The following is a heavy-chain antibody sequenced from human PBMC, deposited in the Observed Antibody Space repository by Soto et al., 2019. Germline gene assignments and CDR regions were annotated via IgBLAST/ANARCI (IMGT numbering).Heavy chain of an antibody. V-gene: IGHV3-72*01. CDR2: IRNKRNSYTT. D-gene: IGHD2-15*01. J-gene: IGHJ4*02. Sequence: EVQLVESGGGLVQPGGSLRLSCAASGFTFSDHYMDWVRQAPGKGLEWVGRIRNKRNSYTTEYAASVKGRFTISRDDSPTSLYLPMNSLKTEDTAVYWCANSLGGNGRWGQGSLVTVSS. CDR3: ANSLGGNGR. CDR1: GFTFSDHY.